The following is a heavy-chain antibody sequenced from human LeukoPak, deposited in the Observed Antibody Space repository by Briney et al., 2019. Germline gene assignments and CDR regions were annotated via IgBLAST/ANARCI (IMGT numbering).Heavy chain of an antibody. Sequence: SGGSLRLSCAASGLTFSSYSMNWVRQAPGKGLEWVSSISSSSSYIYYADSVKGRFTISRDNAKNSLYLQMASQRAESTAVYYCAMLQNDYDYWGQGTMVTASS. V-gene: IGHV3-21*04. CDR1: GLTFSSYS. CDR2: ISSSSSYI. D-gene: IGHD4-11*01. J-gene: IGHJ3*01. CDR3: AMLQNDYDY.